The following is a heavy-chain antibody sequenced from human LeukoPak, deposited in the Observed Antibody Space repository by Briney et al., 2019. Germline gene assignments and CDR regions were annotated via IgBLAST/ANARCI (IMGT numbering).Heavy chain of an antibody. CDR1: GGSINNYF. D-gene: IGHD2-2*01. CDR2: IDTSGST. CDR3: ARDGGVPGRNWFDP. J-gene: IGHJ5*02. V-gene: IGHV4-4*07. Sequence: SETLSLTCTVSGGSINNYFWSWIRQPAVKGLEWLGRIDTSGSTNYNPSLKSRVTMSVDTSKNQFSLKLRSVTAADTAVYYCARDGGVPGRNWFDPWGQGTLVTVSS.